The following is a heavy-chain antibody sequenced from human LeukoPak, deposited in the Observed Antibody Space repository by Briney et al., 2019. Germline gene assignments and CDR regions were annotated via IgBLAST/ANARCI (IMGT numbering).Heavy chain of an antibody. CDR2: IYPSGTT. D-gene: IGHD3-22*01. J-gene: IGHJ5*01. CDR1: GYSISSGYY. CDR3: ARGLGTGHDSSGSDWFDS. Sequence: PSETLSLTCTVSGYSISSGYYWGWIRQPPGKGLEWIGNIYPSGTTYYNPSLKTRVTISVDTSKNQFSLKLSSVTAADTAVYCCARGLGTGHDSSGSDWFDSWGQGTLVTVSS. V-gene: IGHV4-38-2*02.